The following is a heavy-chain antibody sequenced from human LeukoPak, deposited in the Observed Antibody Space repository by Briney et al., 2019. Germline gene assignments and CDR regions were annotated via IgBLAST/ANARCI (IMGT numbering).Heavy chain of an antibody. CDR2: IGSNSDYI. V-gene: IGHV3-21*01. D-gene: IGHD3-10*01. CDR3: ARDRGYGSGSSQNWFDP. J-gene: IGHJ5*02. CDR1: GFTFSSYT. Sequence: PGGSLRLSCVASGFTFSSYTMIWVRQAPGKGLEWVSSIGSNSDYIYYADSVKGRFTISRDNAKNSLFLQMNSLTADDTAVYYCARDRGYGSGSSQNWFDPWGQGTLVTVSS.